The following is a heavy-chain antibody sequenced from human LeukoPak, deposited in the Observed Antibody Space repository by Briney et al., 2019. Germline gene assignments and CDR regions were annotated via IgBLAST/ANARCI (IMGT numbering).Heavy chain of an antibody. J-gene: IGHJ3*02. CDR2: LNSDGRST. D-gene: IGHD4-17*01. CDR1: GFTFSSYW. Sequence: GGSLRLSCAASGFTFSSYWMHWVRHAPGKGLVWVSRLNSDGRSTSYADSVKGRFTISRDNAKNTLYLQMNSLRAEDTAVYYCAKARLRNDAFDIWGQGTRVTVSS. CDR3: AKARLRNDAFDI. V-gene: IGHV3-74*01.